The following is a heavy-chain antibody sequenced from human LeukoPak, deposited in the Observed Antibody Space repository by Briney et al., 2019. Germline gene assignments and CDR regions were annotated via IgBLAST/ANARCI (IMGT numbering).Heavy chain of an antibody. CDR3: AKDTVVVTGGFDY. D-gene: IGHD3-22*01. CDR1: GFTFSSYA. J-gene: IGHJ4*02. V-gene: IGHV3-23*01. Sequence: GGSLRLSCAASGFTFSSYAMSWVRQAPGKGLEWVSAISGSGGSTYYADSVKGRYTISRDNCKNTLYLQMNSLRAEDTAVYYCAKDTVVVTGGFDYWGQGTLVTVSS. CDR2: ISGSGGST.